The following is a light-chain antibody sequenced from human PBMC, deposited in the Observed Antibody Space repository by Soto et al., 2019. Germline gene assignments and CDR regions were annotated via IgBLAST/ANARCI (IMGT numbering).Light chain of an antibody. CDR2: DAF. CDR1: QSVSSSY. V-gene: IGKV3-20*01. Sequence: EIVLTQSPGTLSLSPGERATLSCRASQSVSSSYLAWYQQKPGQAPRLLIYDAFNRATGIPYRFSGSGSGTDFPLTISRLEPEDFAVYYCQHYGSSLYSFGQGTKLE. CDR3: QHYGSSLYS. J-gene: IGKJ2*01.